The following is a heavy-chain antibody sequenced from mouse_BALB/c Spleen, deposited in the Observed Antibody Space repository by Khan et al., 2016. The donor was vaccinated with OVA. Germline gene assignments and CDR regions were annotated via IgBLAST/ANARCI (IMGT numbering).Heavy chain of an antibody. D-gene: IGHD1-1*01. CDR2: IAPANGNT. J-gene: IGHJ1*01. V-gene: IGHV14-3*02. CDR3: AQPAYYPRNFDV. CDR1: GFNIKDTY. Sequence: VQLKQSGAELLKPGASVKLSCTASGFNIKDTYIHWVKQRPEQGLEWIGRIAPANGNTKYDPKFQGQATITADTSSNTSYLQLSSLTSEDTAVDYCAQPAYYPRNFDVWGAGTTVIVSA.